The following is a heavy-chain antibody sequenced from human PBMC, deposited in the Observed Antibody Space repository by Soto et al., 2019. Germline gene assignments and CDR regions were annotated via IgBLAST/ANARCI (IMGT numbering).Heavy chain of an antibody. D-gene: IGHD2-15*01. V-gene: IGHV4-31*03. J-gene: IGHJ4*02. Sequence: SETLSLTCTVSGVSISSGGYYWSWIRQHPGKGLEWIGYIYYSGSTYYNPSLKSRVTISVDTSKNQFSLKLSSVTAADTAVYYCARVVGSCSGGSCFTFDYWGQGTLVTVSS. CDR1: GVSISSGGYY. CDR3: ARVVGSCSGGSCFTFDY. CDR2: IYYSGST.